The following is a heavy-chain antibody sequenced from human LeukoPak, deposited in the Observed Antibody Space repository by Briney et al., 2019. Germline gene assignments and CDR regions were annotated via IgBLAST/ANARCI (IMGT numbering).Heavy chain of an antibody. J-gene: IGHJ4*02. V-gene: IGHV1-8*01. CDR2: MNPNSGNT. CDR3: ARDPPDY. Sequence: ASVKVSCKASGYTFTSYDINWVRQATGQGLEWMGWMNPNSGNTGYAQKFQGRVTITADESTSTAYMELRSLRSEDTAVYYCARDPPDYWGQGTLVTVSS. CDR1: GYTFTSYD.